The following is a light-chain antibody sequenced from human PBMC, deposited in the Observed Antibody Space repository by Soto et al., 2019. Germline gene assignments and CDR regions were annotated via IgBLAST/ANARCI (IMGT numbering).Light chain of an antibody. V-gene: IGKV3-20*01. CDR3: QQYGRLPIT. Sequence: EIVLTQSPGTLSLSPGERATLSCRASQTVSDNWLAWYQQKPGQAPRLLIHGASYRATDIPDRFSGSGSGADVTLTISRLEHEDFAVYYCQQYGRLPITFGQGARLQIK. J-gene: IGKJ5*01. CDR2: GAS. CDR1: QTVSDNW.